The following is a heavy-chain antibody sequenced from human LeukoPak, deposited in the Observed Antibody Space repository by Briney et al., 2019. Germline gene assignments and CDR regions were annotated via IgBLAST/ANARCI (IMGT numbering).Heavy chain of an antibody. CDR2: IWYDGSNK. CDR1: GFTFSSHG. Sequence: PGGSLRLSCAASGFTFSSHGMHWVRQAPGKGLEWVAVIWYDGSNKYYADSVKGRFTVSRDNSKNTLFLRMSSLRGGDTAVYYCARGDYSSGYVAYWGQGTLVTVSS. CDR3: ARGDYSSGYVAY. J-gene: IGHJ4*02. V-gene: IGHV3-33*01. D-gene: IGHD5-18*01.